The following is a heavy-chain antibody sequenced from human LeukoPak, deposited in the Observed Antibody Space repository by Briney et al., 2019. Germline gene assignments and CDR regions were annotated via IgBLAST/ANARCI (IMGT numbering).Heavy chain of an antibody. Sequence: SETLSLTCTVSGGSISSCSYYWGWIRQPPGKGLEWIGSIYYSGSTYYNPSLKSRVTISVDTSKNQFSLKLSSVTAADTAVYYCARHFTSGSYSPAGYWGQGTLVTVSS. CDR2: IYYSGST. J-gene: IGHJ4*02. V-gene: IGHV4-39*01. CDR3: ARHFTSGSYSPAGY. D-gene: IGHD1-26*01. CDR1: GGSISSCSYY.